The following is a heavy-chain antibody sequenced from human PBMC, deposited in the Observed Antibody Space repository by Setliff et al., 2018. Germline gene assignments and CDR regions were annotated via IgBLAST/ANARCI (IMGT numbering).Heavy chain of an antibody. D-gene: IGHD3-22*01. Sequence: ETLRLSCAASGFTLESHTMNWVRQAPGKGLEWVSSIGGSSGYKYYADSLKGRFTISRDNAKSSLYLQVDSLRAEDTAVYYCARNYYDSGDHLPFYYYYMDAWGKGTTVTVSS. CDR2: IGGSSGYK. V-gene: IGHV3-21*01. J-gene: IGHJ6*03. CDR3: ARNYYDSGDHLPFYYYYMDA. CDR1: GFTLESHT.